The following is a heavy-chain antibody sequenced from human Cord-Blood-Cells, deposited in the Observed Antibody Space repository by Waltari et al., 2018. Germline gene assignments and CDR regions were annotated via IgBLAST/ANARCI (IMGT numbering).Heavy chain of an antibody. CDR3: ARDSGDYVWGSYRYFDY. D-gene: IGHD3-16*02. CDR2: ISSSSSYI. CDR1: GFTFSSYS. V-gene: IGHV3-21*01. Sequence: EVQLVESGGGLVKPGGSLRLSCAASGFTFSSYSMNWVRQAPGNGLEWVSSISSSSSYIYYADSVKGRFTISRDNAKNSLYLQMNSLRAEDTAVYYCARDSGDYVWGSYRYFDYWGQGTLVTVSS. J-gene: IGHJ4*02.